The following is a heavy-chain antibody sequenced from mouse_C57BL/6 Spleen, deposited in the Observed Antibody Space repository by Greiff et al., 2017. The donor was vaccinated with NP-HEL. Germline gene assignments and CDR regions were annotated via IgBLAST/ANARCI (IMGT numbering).Heavy chain of an antibody. CDR2: IHPNNGST. CDR1: GYTFTSYW. D-gene: IGHD6-1*01. CDR3: ASRGESWYPLWYFDG. J-gene: IGHJ1*03. V-gene: IGHV1-64*01. Sequence: QVQLQQPGAELVKPGASVKLSCKASGYTFTSYWMHWVKQRPGQGLEWIGMIHPNNGSTNYNEKFKSKATLTVDKSSSTAYMQLSSLTSEDSAVDYCASRGESWYPLWYFDGWGTGTTVTVSS.